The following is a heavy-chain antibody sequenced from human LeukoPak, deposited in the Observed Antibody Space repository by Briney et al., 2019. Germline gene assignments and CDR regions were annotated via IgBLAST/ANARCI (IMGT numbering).Heavy chain of an antibody. Sequence: GGSLRLSCAASGFSLRSNYMSWVRQAPGKGLEWVAVISYDGSNKYYADSVKGRFTISRDNSKNTLYLQMNSLRAEDTAVYYCAKDYYYGSGSPNEYYYYYYYMDVWGKGTTVTVSS. CDR3: AKDYYYGSGSPNEYYYYYYYMDV. D-gene: IGHD3-10*01. J-gene: IGHJ6*03. CDR1: GFSLRSNY. CDR2: ISYDGSNK. V-gene: IGHV3-30*18.